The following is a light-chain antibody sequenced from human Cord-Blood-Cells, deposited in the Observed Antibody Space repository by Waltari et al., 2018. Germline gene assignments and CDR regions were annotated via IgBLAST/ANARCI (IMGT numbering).Light chain of an antibody. Sequence: QAVLTQPSSLSASPGASASLTCTLRSGINVGTYRIYWYQQKSGIPPHYLLRYKSDSDNQQGYVVPIRFSGSKDASANAWILLISGLQSEDEADYYCMIWHSSAWVFGGGTKLTVL. CDR1: SGINVGTYR. J-gene: IGLJ3*02. V-gene: IGLV5-45*02. CDR3: MIWHSSAWV. CDR2: YKSDSDN.